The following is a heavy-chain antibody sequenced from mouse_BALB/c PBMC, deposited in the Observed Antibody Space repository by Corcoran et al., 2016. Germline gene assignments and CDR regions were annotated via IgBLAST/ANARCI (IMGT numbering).Heavy chain of an antibody. Sequence: QVQLQQPGAELVKPGAPVKLSCKASGYTFTSYWMNWVKQRPGRGLEWIGRIDPSDSETHYNQKFKDKATLTVDKSSSTAYIQLSSLTSEDSAVYYCARSSGSWFAYWGQGTLVTVSA. D-gene: IGHD3-1*01. CDR3: ARSSGSWFAY. CDR2: IDPSDSET. V-gene: IGHV1-69*02. J-gene: IGHJ3*01. CDR1: GYTFTSYW.